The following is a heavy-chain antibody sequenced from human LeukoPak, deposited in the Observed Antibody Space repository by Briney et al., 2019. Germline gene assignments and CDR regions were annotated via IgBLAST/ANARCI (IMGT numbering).Heavy chain of an antibody. D-gene: IGHD6-19*01. V-gene: IGHV3-21*01. J-gene: IGHJ4*02. Sequence: GGSLRLSCAASGFAFSTYTIHWVRQVPGKGLEWVSSISSSSSYIYYADSVKGRFTISRDNAKNSLYLQMNSLRAEDTAVYYCARVGSGWLDYWGQGTLVTVSS. CDR1: GFAFSTYT. CDR2: ISSSSSYI. CDR3: ARVGSGWLDY.